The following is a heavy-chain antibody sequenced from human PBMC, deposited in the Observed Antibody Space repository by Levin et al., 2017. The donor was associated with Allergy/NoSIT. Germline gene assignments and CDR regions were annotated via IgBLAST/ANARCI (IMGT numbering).Heavy chain of an antibody. V-gene: IGHV1-69*13. CDR1: GDTFSTYP. J-gene: IGHJ4*02. CDR2: ITPIFDTP. CDR3: ARELRDASRVFDS. Sequence: ASVKVSCKASGDTFSTYPISWVRQAPGQGLEWIGGITPIFDTPNYAQKFLGRVTITADESTTTAYMILSSLRSEDTAIYYCARELRDASRVFDSWGQGTLVTVSS.